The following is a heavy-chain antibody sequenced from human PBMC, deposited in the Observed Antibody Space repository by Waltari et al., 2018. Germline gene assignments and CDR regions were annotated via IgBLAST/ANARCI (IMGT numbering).Heavy chain of an antibody. D-gene: IGHD4-17*01. CDR2: IYYSGST. CDR3: ARADYGDPPDY. V-gene: IGHV4-59*01. Sequence: QVQLQESGPGLVKPSETLSLTCTVSGGSISSYYWSWIRQPPGKGLEWIGYIYYSGSTNYNPSLKSRVTISVYTSKNQFSLKLSSVTAADTAVYYCARADYGDPPDYWGQGTLVTVSS. J-gene: IGHJ4*02. CDR1: GGSISSYY.